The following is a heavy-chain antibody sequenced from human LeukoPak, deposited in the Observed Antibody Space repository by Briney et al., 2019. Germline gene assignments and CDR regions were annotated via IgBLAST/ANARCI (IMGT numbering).Heavy chain of an antibody. J-gene: IGHJ4*02. CDR1: GFTFSTFW. Sequence: PGGSLRLSCAASGFTFSTFWMSWVRQAPGKGLEWVANIKQDGSEKNYVGSVKGRFTISRDDARNSLYLQMNSLRAEDTAVYYCVRAGIAVPATLWDWGQGTLVTVSS. D-gene: IGHD6-19*01. CDR2: IKQDGSEK. V-gene: IGHV3-7*04. CDR3: VRAGIAVPATLWD.